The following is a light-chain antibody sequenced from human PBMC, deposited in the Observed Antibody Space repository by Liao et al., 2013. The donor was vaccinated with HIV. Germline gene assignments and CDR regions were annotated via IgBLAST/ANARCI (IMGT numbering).Light chain of an antibody. J-gene: IGLJ3*02. CDR1: NIGTKN. CDR3: QVWDSSSDHRV. V-gene: IGLV3-21*04. Sequence: SYVLTQPPSVSVAPGKTARITCGGNNIGTKNVHWYQQKPGQAPVLVIYYDRDRPSGIPERFSGANSGNTATLTISRVEAGDEADYYCQVWDSSSDHRVFGGGTKLTAL. CDR2: YDR.